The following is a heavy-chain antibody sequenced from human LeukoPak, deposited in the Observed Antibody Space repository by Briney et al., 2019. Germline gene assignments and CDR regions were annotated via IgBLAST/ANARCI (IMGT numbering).Heavy chain of an antibody. CDR3: AKRDSSGWFDP. CDR1: GFTFSSYG. J-gene: IGHJ5*02. V-gene: IGHV3-30*18. CDR2: ISYDGSNK. D-gene: IGHD6-19*01. Sequence: PGGSLRLSCAASGFTFSSYGMRWVRQAPGKGLEWVAVISYDGSNKYYADSVKGRFTISRDNSKNTLYLQMNSLRAEDTAVYYCAKRDSSGWFDPWGQGTLVTVSS.